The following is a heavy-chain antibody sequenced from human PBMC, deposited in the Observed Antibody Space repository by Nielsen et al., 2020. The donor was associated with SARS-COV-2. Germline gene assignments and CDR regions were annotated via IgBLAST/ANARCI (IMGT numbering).Heavy chain of an antibody. V-gene: IGHV1-18*01. D-gene: IGHD2-21*02. CDR3: ARLDTYCGGDCLRIDP. Sequence: ASVKVSCKASGYTFTSYCISWVRQFPGQVLEWMGWISAYIGNTNYAQKLQGRVTMTTDTSTSTAYMELRSLRSDDTAVYYCARLDTYCGGDCLRIDPWGQGTLVTVSS. CDR2: ISAYIGNT. CDR1: GYTFTSYC. J-gene: IGHJ5*02.